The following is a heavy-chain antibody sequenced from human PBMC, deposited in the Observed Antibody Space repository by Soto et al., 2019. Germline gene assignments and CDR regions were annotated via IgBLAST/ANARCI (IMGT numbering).Heavy chain of an antibody. CDR2: ISGSGGST. D-gene: IGHD2-15*01. Sequence: EVQLLESGGGLVQPGGSLRLSCAASGFTFSSYAMSWVRQAPGKGLEWVSAISGSGGSTYYADSVKGRFTISRDNSKNSLYLQMNSLRAEDTAVYYCAKSAAIPVVAATFSRFDPWGQGTLVTVSS. V-gene: IGHV3-23*01. CDR3: AKSAAIPVVAATFSRFDP. CDR1: GFTFSSYA. J-gene: IGHJ5*02.